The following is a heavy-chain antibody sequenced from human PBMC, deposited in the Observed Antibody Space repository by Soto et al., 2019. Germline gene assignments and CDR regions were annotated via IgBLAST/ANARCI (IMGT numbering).Heavy chain of an antibody. CDR1: GGSISSGGYY. V-gene: IGHV4-31*03. D-gene: IGHD1-26*01. CDR2: IYYSGST. CDR3: ARCKGYYYVSGWVDY. Sequence: SETLSLTCTVSGGSISSGGYYWSWIRQHPGKGLEWIGYIYYSGSTYYNPSLKSRVTISVDTSKNQFSLKLSSVTAADTAVYYCARCKGYYYVSGWVDYWGQGTLVTVSS. J-gene: IGHJ4*02.